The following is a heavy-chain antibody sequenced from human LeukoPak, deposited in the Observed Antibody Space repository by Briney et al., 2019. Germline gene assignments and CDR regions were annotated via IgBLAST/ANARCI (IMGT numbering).Heavy chain of an antibody. CDR2: INAGNGNT. Sequence: ASVKVSCKASGYTFTSYAMHWVRQAPGQRLEWMGWINAGNGNTKHSQKFQGRVTITRDTSARKAYMELSSLSSEDTAVYYCARVQSANFSSTSCYGGYFDYWGQGTLVTVSS. CDR1: GYTFTSYA. CDR3: ARVQSANFSSTSCYGGYFDY. J-gene: IGHJ4*02. D-gene: IGHD2-2*01. V-gene: IGHV1-3*01.